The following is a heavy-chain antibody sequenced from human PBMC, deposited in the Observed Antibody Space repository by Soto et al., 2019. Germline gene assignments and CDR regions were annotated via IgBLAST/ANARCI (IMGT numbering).Heavy chain of an antibody. V-gene: IGHV4-34*02. CDR3: ARMDSSSGGLFGLDV. J-gene: IGHJ6*02. CDR1: AGHFSGYY. Sequence: QVQLKQWGEGLLKPSETLSVTCAVYAGHFSGYYWTWIRQRPGKGLEWIGEINHRGTINHNPSLESRVTISVDTSKNQFSLMLKSVTAADTAVYYCARMDSSSGGLFGLDVWGQGTTVTVSS. CDR2: INHRGTI. D-gene: IGHD6-6*01.